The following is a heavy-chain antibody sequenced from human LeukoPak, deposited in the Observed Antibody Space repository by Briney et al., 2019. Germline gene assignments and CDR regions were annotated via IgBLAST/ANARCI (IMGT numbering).Heavy chain of an antibody. CDR1: GFTFSSYE. J-gene: IGHJ6*03. CDR3: ARVGLGYYDFWSGLGYYYYYYMDV. D-gene: IGHD3-3*01. V-gene: IGHV3-48*03. CDR2: ISSSGSTI. Sequence: PGGSLRLSCAASGFTFSSYEMNWVRQAPGKGLEWVSYISSSGSTIYYADSVKGRFTISRDNAKNSLYLQMNSLRAEDTAVYYCARVGLGYYDFWSGLGYYYYYYMDVWGKGTTVTVSS.